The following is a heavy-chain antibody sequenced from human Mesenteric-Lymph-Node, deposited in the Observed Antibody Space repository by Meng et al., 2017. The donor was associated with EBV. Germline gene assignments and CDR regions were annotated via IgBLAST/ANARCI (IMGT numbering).Heavy chain of an antibody. CDR2: INPDSGGT. CDR3: ARLTTVTPNWFDP. CDR1: GYSFTGYH. Sequence: QVQLVQSGPEVKKPGASGKVSCKASGYSFTGYHMHWVRQAPGQGLEWMGRINPDSGGTNYAQKFQGRVTMTRDTSISTAYMELSGLRSDDTAVYYCARLTTVTPNWFDPWGQGTPVTVSS. J-gene: IGHJ5*02. V-gene: IGHV1-2*06. D-gene: IGHD4-17*01.